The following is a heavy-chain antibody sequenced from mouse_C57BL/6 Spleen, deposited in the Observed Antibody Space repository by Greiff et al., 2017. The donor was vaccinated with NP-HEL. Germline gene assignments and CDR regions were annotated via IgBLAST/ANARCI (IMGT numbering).Heavy chain of an antibody. Sequence: VHLVESGAELVKPGASVKLSCKASGYTFTSYWMHWVKQRPGRGLEWIGRIDPNSGGTKYNEKFKSKATLTVDKPSSTAYMQLSSLTSEDSAVYYCARDYGSSSWFAYWGQGTLVTVSA. V-gene: IGHV1-72*01. CDR2: IDPNSGGT. CDR1: GYTFTSYW. D-gene: IGHD1-1*01. J-gene: IGHJ3*01. CDR3: ARDYGSSSWFAY.